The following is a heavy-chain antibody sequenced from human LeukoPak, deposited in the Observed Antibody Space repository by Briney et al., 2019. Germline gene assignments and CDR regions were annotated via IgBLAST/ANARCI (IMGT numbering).Heavy chain of an antibody. CDR3: ARNLIPEQLVLNF. V-gene: IGHV4-59*01. D-gene: IGHD6-13*01. CDR2: IYYTGST. J-gene: IGHJ4*02. CDR1: GGSISNYY. Sequence: SETLSLTCTVSGGSISNYYWNWIRQPPGKGLEWIGYIYYTGSTNYNPSLKSRVTMSVDTSKNQFSLNLKSVTPEDTAVYYCARNLIPEQLVLNFWGQGTLVTVSS.